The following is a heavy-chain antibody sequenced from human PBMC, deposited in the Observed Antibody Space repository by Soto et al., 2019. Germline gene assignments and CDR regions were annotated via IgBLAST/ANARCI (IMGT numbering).Heavy chain of an antibody. J-gene: IGHJ3*01. D-gene: IGHD1-1*01. CDR2: IYWDDDK. CDR1: GFSLSTHGVG. Sequence: QITLKESGPTLVKPTQTLTLTCTFSGFSLSTHGVGVGWIRQSPGKALEWLALIYWDDDKQYSSSLQSRLSVXXDXTXAQVGLTTTNMDPVDTATYYCARQRNDVALPGAFDLWGQGTMVTVS. CDR3: ARQRNDVALPGAFDL. V-gene: IGHV2-5*02.